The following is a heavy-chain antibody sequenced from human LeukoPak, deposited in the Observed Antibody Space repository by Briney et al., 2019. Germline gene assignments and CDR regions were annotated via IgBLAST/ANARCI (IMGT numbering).Heavy chain of an antibody. CDR2: INPSGGST. Sequence: GASVKVSCKASGYTFTSYYMHWVRQAPGQGLEWMGIINPSGGSTSYAQKFQGRVTMTRDTSTSTVYMELSSLRSEDTAVYYCARHRPFITMVRGVTPPTGMDVWGKGTTVTVFS. V-gene: IGHV1-46*01. D-gene: IGHD3-10*01. J-gene: IGHJ6*04. CDR3: ARHRPFITMVRGVTPPTGMDV. CDR1: GYTFTSYY.